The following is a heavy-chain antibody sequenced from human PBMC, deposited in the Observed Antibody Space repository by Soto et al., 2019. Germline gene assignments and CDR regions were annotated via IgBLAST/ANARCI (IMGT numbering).Heavy chain of an antibody. Sequence: ASVKVSCKASGGSLSSYTISWLRQAPGQGLEWMGRIIPILGIANYAQRFQGRVTITADKSTSTAYMELSSLRSEDTAVYYCAKTHPAATTSGAFDIWGEGKMVT. J-gene: IGHJ3*02. CDR2: IIPILGIA. CDR3: AKTHPAATTSGAFDI. V-gene: IGHV1-69*02. CDR1: GGSLSSYT. D-gene: IGHD2-2*01.